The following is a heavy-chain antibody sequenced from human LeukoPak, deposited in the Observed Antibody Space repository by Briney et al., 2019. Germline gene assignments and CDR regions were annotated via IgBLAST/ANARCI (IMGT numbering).Heavy chain of an antibody. CDR1: GGSVSSSSYY. D-gene: IGHD3-16*01. V-gene: IGHV4-61*01. CDR2: IYYSGST. Sequence: SETLSLTRTVSGGSVSSSSYYWSWIRQPPGKGLEWIGYIYYSGSTNYNPSLKSRVTISVDTSKNQFSLKLSSVTAADTAVYYCARDLGNWFDPWGQGTLVTVSS. CDR3: ARDLGNWFDP. J-gene: IGHJ5*02.